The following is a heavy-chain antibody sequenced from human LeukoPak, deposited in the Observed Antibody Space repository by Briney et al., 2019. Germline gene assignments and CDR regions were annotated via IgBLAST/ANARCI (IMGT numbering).Heavy chain of an antibody. CDR2: ISGSGGST. CDR1: GFTFSSYA. CDR3: AKGQGDSSGYYYYYYYGMDV. J-gene: IGHJ6*02. V-gene: IGHV3-23*01. D-gene: IGHD3-22*01. Sequence: PGGSLRLSCAASGFTFSSYAMSRVRQAPGKGLEWVSAISGSGGSTYYADSVKGRFTISRDNSKNTLYLQMNSLRAEDTAVYYCAKGQGDSSGYYYYYYYGMDVWGQGTTVTVSS.